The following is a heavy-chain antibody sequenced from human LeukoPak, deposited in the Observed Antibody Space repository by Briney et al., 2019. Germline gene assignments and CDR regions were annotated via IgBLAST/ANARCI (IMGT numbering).Heavy chain of an antibody. CDR1: GDSISGGTFY. CDR2: IHFNGNT. D-gene: IGHD1-26*01. V-gene: IGHV4-39*01. CDR3: AGRVGATIWTGLHF. J-gene: IGHJ4*02. Sequence: PSETLSLTCTVSGDSISGGTFYWGWVRQPPGQGLEWIGSIHFNGNTYYNPSLKSPATISVDMPKNQFSLNLSSVTVADTAVYYCAGRVGATIWTGLHFWGQGILVTVSS.